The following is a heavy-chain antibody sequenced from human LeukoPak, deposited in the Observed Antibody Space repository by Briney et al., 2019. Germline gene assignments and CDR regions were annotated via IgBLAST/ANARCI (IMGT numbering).Heavy chain of an antibody. Sequence: KPGESLRISCKGSGYSFTSYWISWVRQMPGKGLXXXXXXXPSDSYTNYSPSFQGHVTISADKSISTAYLQWSSLKASDTAMYYCARRDREGVAGTSGSDYWGQGTLVTVSS. D-gene: IGHD6-19*01. V-gene: IGHV5-10-1*01. CDR1: GYSFTSYW. CDR3: ARRDREGVAGTSGSDY. J-gene: IGHJ4*02. CDR2: XXPSDSYT.